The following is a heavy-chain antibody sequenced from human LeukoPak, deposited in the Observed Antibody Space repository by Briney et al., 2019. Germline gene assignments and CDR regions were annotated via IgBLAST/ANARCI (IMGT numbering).Heavy chain of an antibody. J-gene: IGHJ6*03. V-gene: IGHV4-38-2*02. Sequence: SETLSLTCTVSCYSISSGYYWGWIRQPPGKGLEWIGSIYHSGSTYYNPSLKSRVTISVDTSKNQFSLKLSSVTAADTAVYYCARAELTAPPSYYYYMDVWGKGTTVTVSS. D-gene: IGHD1-7*01. CDR1: CYSISSGYY. CDR3: ARAELTAPPSYYYYMDV. CDR2: IYHSGST.